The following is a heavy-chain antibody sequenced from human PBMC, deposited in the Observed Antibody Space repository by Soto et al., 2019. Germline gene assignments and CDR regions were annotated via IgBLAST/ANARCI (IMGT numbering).Heavy chain of an antibody. V-gene: IGHV1-3*01. CDR2: IIVGKGNI. CDR3: ARSDQYYSDSSGYDYPSGYYYYGMEV. CDR1: GYTFANYA. D-gene: IGHD3-22*01. J-gene: IGHJ6*02. Sequence: APVKVSCKASGYTFANYAMHWVRQAPGQRLEWMGWIIVGKGNIKYSQKFKGRVTFTRDTSATTAYMELSSRRSEDTAVYYCARSDQYYSDSSGYDYPSGYYYYGMEVWRRG.